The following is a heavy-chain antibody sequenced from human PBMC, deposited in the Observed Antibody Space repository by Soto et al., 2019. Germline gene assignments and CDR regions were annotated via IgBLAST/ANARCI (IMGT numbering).Heavy chain of an antibody. J-gene: IGHJ4*02. CDR2: ISYSGSP. CDR3: ARAWDF. Sequence: SETLSLTCTVSGVSVSRDYQWMWIRQPPEKGLEWIGHISYSGSPYYHPSLRSRLSISVDTSKNQFSLKVKSVTAADTAVYYCARAWDFWGQGTLVTVSS. V-gene: IGHV4-30-4*01. CDR1: GVSVSRDYQ.